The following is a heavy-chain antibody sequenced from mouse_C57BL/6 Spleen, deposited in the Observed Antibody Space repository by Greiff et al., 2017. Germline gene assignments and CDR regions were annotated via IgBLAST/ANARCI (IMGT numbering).Heavy chain of an antibody. J-gene: IGHJ4*01. V-gene: IGHV10-1*01. CDR2: IRSKSNNYAT. Sequence: EVQVVESGGGLVQPKGSLKLSCAASGFSFNTYAMNWVRQAPGKGLEWVARIRSKSNNYATYYADSVKDRFTISRDDSESMLYLQMNNLKTEDTAMYYCVRQEDDAMDYWGQGTSVTVSS. CDR1: GFSFNTYA. CDR3: VRQEDDAMDY.